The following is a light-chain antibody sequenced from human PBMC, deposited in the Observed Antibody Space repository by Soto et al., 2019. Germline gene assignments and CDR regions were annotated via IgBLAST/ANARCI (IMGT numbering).Light chain of an antibody. Sequence: EIVMTQSPVTLSVSPGERATLSCRASQSVSSNLAWYQQKPGQAPRLLIYGASTRATGIPARFGGSGSGTEFTLTISSLQSEDFAVYYCQQYNNWPPWTFGQGTKVESK. CDR1: QSVSSN. V-gene: IGKV3-15*01. CDR3: QQYNNWPPWT. J-gene: IGKJ1*01. CDR2: GAS.